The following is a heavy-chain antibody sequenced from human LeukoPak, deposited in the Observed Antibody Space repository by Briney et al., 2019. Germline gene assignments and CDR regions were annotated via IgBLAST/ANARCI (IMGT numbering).Heavy chain of an antibody. CDR3: ARGRGYYDSSGYLA. CDR2: INHSGST. D-gene: IGHD3-22*01. J-gene: IGHJ5*02. CDR1: GFTFSSYA. Sequence: GSLRLSCAASGFTFSSYAMSWVRQAPGKGLEWIGEINHSGSTNYNPSLKSRVTISVDASKNQFSLKLSSVTAADTAVYYCARGRGYYDSSGYLAWGQGTLVTVSS. V-gene: IGHV4-34*01.